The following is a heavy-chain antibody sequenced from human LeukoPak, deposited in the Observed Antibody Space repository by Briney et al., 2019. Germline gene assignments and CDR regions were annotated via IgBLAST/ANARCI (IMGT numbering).Heavy chain of an antibody. Sequence: GGSLRLSCSASGFTFSSLGMHWVRQAPGKGLEWVAVISYDGSNKYYADSVEGRFTTSRDNSKNTLYLQMNSLRAEDTAVYYCAKDSRAYCGGDCYPQYYFDYWGQGTLVTVSS. CDR3: AKDSRAYCGGDCYPQYYFDY. CDR2: ISYDGSNK. D-gene: IGHD2-21*02. CDR1: GFTFSSLG. V-gene: IGHV3-30*18. J-gene: IGHJ4*02.